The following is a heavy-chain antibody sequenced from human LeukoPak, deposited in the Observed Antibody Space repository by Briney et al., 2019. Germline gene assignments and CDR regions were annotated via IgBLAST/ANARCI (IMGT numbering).Heavy chain of an antibody. D-gene: IGHD3-22*01. CDR3: ATSPYYYDSSGYLSWSGAFDI. CDR2: FDPEDGET. V-gene: IGHV1-24*01. CDR1: GYTLTELS. Sequence: ASVKVSCKVSGYTLTELSMHWVRQAPGKGLEWMGGFDPEDGETIYAQKFQGRVTMTEDTSTDTAYMELSSLRFEDTAVYYCATSPYYYDSSGYLSWSGAFDIWGQGTMVTVSS. J-gene: IGHJ3*02.